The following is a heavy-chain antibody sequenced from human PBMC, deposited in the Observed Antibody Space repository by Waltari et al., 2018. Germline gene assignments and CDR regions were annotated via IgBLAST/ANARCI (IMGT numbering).Heavy chain of an antibody. CDR3: ARVEYSYGPYCFDS. V-gene: IGHV3-74*01. D-gene: IGHD5-18*01. Sequence: EVQLVESGGGLVQPGGSLRLSCEASGFTLRGHWMHWVRKAPGKGLVWVLRMSSDGNTTTVAESVKGRFTISRDNAKNTVFLEMNSLTAEDTAMYYCARVEYSYGPYCFDSWGQGTLVTVSS. CDR1: GFTLRGHW. CDR2: MSSDGNTT. J-gene: IGHJ4*02.